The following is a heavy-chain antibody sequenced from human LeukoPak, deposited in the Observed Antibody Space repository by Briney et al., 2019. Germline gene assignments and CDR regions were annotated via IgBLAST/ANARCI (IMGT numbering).Heavy chain of an antibody. CDR2: INPNSGGT. J-gene: IGHJ4*02. Sequence: ASVKVSCKASGYTFTGYYMHWVRQAPGQGLEWMGRINPNSGGTNYVQKFQGRVTMTRDTSISTAYMELSRLRSDDTAVYYCARDHGDFWSGYYSYWGQGTLVTVSS. CDR3: ARDHGDFWSGYYSY. V-gene: IGHV1-2*06. D-gene: IGHD3-3*01. CDR1: GYTFTGYY.